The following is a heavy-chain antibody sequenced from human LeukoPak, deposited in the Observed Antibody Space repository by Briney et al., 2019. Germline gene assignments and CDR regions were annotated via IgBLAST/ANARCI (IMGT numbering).Heavy chain of an antibody. Sequence: SETLSLTCAVYGGSFSDYYWSWIRQPPGKGLEWIGEINHSRSTNWLEWIGEMNRSGSTNYSPSLESRVTILGDTSKNQFSLKLSSVPAADTAVYYCARPTAPETYYYDSSGSYGAFDIWGQGTMVTVSS. CDR3: ARPTAPETYYYDSSGSYGAFDI. D-gene: IGHD3-22*01. CDR2: MNRSGST. V-gene: IGHV4-34*01. J-gene: IGHJ3*02. CDR1: GGSFSDYY.